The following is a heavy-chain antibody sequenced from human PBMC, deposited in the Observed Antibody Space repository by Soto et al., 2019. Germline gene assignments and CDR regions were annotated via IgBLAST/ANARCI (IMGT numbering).Heavy chain of an antibody. D-gene: IGHD2-15*01. CDR3: AKGRYCSGGSCYDWAIDY. Sequence: GGSLRLSCAASGFTFSSYGMHWVRQAPGKGLEWVAVISYDGSNKYYADSVKGRFTISRDNSKNTLYLQMNSLRAEDTAVYYCAKGRYCSGGSCYDWAIDYWGQGTLVTVSS. CDR1: GFTFSSYG. CDR2: ISYDGSNK. V-gene: IGHV3-30*18. J-gene: IGHJ4*02.